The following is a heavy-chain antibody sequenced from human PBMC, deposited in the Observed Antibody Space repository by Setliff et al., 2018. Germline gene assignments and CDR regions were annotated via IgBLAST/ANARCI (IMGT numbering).Heavy chain of an antibody. Sequence: SVTVSCKASGGTFSSYAISWVRQAPGQGLEWMGGIIPIFGTANYAQKFQGRVTITADESTSTAYMELSSLRSEDTAVYYCARDGDNYYDSSGYYLNHAFDIWGQGTMVTVSS. V-gene: IGHV1-69*13. J-gene: IGHJ3*02. CDR3: ARDGDNYYDSSGYYLNHAFDI. D-gene: IGHD3-22*01. CDR2: IIPIFGTA. CDR1: GGTFSSYA.